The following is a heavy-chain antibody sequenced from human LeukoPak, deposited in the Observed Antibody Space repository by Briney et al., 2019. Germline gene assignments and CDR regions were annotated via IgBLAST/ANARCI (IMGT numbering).Heavy chain of an antibody. D-gene: IGHD6-6*01. CDR3: AKDRAPSISARPLGY. CDR2: INSDGIGT. J-gene: IGHJ4*02. V-gene: IGHV3-74*01. CDR1: GFTFSSYW. Sequence: GGSLRLSCAASGFTFSSYWMHWVRQAPGKGLVWVSRINSDGIGTNYADSVKGRFTISRDNAKNTLYLQMNSLRAEDTAVYYCAKDRAPSISARPLGYWGQGTLVTVSS.